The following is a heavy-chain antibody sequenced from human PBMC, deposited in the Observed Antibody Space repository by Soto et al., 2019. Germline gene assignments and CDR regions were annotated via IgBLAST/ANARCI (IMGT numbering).Heavy chain of an antibody. D-gene: IGHD3-10*01. Sequence: ESLKISCKGSGYSFTSYWIGWVRQMPGKGLEWMGIIYPGDSDTRYSPSFQGQVTISADKSISTAYLQWSSLKASDTAMYYCACRQYYFKHSTVYYFVYWGQTTLFSVSS. CDR1: GYSFTSYW. CDR3: ACRQYYFKHSTVYYFVY. J-gene: IGHJ4*02. V-gene: IGHV5-51*01. CDR2: IYPGDSDT.